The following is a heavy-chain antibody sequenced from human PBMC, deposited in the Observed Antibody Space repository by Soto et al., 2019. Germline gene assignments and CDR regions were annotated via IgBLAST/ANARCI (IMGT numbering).Heavy chain of an antibody. Sequence: LSLTCAVSGGSISSGGYSWSWIRQPPGKGLEWIGYIYHSGSTYYNPSLKSRVTISVDRSKNQFSLKLSSVTAADTAVYYCARGSSGWPFFDYWGQGTLVTVSS. CDR2: IYHSGST. D-gene: IGHD6-19*01. J-gene: IGHJ4*02. V-gene: IGHV4-30-2*01. CDR1: GGSISSGGYS. CDR3: ARGSSGWPFFDY.